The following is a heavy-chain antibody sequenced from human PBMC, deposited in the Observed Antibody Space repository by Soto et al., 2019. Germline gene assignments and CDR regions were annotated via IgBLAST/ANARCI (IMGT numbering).Heavy chain of an antibody. D-gene: IGHD5-18*01. V-gene: IGHV3-23*01. CDR1: GFTFSTYA. J-gene: IGHJ5*02. CDR3: AKAGGTAIVNWLDP. CDR2: ITGSGGNT. Sequence: SGGSVRLSCTASGFTFSTYAMSWVRQAPGKGLKWVSTITGSGGNTYYADSVKGQFTISRDNSKNTLYLQMNSLRAEDTAVYYCAKAGGTAIVNWLDPWGQGAPVTVSS.